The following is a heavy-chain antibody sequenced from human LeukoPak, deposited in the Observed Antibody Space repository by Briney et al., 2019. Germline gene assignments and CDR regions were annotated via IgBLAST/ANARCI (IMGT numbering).Heavy chain of an antibody. V-gene: IGHV3-21*01. CDR1: EFPFSGYT. D-gene: IGHD1-14*01. J-gene: IGHJ4*02. CDR2: ISSSGLYI. Sequence: PGGSLRLSCKAPEFPFSGYTMPWARQAQGKGLGWVSSISSSGLYIYFADSLKGRFTISRDNAKNSLYLQVNSLRAEDTAVYYCAREFEPDYFDYWGQGTLVTVSS. CDR3: AREFEPDYFDY.